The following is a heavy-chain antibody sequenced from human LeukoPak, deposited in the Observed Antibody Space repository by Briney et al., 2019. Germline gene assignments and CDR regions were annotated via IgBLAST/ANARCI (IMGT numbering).Heavy chain of an antibody. CDR2: INPDSDVT. CDR3: ARSASYTWFDP. Sequence: ASVKVSCKASGGTFSSYAISWVRQAPGQGLEWMGWINPDSDVTSYAQKFQGRVTMTRDTSISTVYVELSRLRSDDTAVYYCARSASYTWFDPWGQGTLVTVSS. J-gene: IGHJ5*02. CDR1: GGTFSSYA. V-gene: IGHV1-2*02.